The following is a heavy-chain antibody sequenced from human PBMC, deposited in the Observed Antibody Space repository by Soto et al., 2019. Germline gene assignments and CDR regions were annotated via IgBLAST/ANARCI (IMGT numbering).Heavy chain of an antibody. CDR2: IYNGGSP. CDR3: ARGEWFLRGYGMDV. CDR1: GDSVSTAY. Sequence: QVQLQESGPGLVKPSETLSLTCTVSGDSVSTAYWSWIRQPPGKRLEYIGFIYNGGSPNYNPSLESRVPISPDTSKNQFSLKLTSVTAADTAVYYCARGEWFLRGYGMDVWGRGTTVTVS. V-gene: IGHV4-59*02. D-gene: IGHD3-3*01. J-gene: IGHJ6*02.